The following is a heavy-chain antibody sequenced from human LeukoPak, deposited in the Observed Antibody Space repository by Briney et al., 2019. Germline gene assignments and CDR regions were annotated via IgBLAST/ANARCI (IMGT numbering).Heavy chain of an antibody. Sequence: GGSPSPALSVVGPSVVTTGAGSARQAPGEGREWGSGISGSAGSTYYADSVKGRFTISRVTSKNTLYLQMNRPRADDTAVYYCAKTSGSYYHFDYWGQGTLVTVSS. CDR1: VGPSVVTT. D-gene: IGHD3-10*01. V-gene: IGHV3-23*01. CDR3: AKTSGSYYHFDY. J-gene: IGHJ4*02. CDR2: ISGSAGST.